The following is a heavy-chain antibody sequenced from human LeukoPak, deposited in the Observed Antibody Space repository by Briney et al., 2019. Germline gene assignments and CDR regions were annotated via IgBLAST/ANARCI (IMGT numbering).Heavy chain of an antibody. J-gene: IGHJ5*02. Sequence: SETLSLTCTVSGDSISSSSYYWGWIRQPPGKGLEWVGSIYYRGSTYYNPSLRSRVTISIDTSKNQFSLKLRSVTAADTAVYYWARQSGSGWPPTWFDPWGQGTLVTVSS. CDR3: ARQSGSGWPPTWFDP. CDR1: GDSISSSSYY. CDR2: IYYRGST. D-gene: IGHD6-19*01. V-gene: IGHV4-39*07.